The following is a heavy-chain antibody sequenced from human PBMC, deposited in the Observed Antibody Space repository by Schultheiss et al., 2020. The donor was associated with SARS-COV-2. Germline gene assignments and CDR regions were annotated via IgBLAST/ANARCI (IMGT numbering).Heavy chain of an antibody. J-gene: IGHJ4*02. CDR2: IFQSVIT. D-gene: IGHD5-18*01. CDR1: GGSISSYY. Sequence: SETLSLTCTVSGGSISSYYWSWIRQPPGKGLEWIGYIFQSVITKSNPSLKSRVTISIDTSKNQFSLNLSSVTTADTAVYYCARDQGYSYSWASGSSTVFDNWGQGTPVTVSS. V-gene: IGHV4-59*01. CDR3: ARDQGYSYSWASGSSTVFDN.